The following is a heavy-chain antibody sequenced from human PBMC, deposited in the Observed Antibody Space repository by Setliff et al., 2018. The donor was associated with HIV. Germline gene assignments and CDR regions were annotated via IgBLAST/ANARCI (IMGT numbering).Heavy chain of an antibody. CDR3: VLPGYYESSGYAVDH. V-gene: IGHV1-46*01. CDR1: GYTFTSYA. CDR2: VNPSGGST. J-gene: IGHJ4*02. Sequence: ASVKVSCKASGYTFTSYAIHWVRQAPGQGLEWLGMVNPSGGSTAYAQKFQGRVTLTRDTSISTAHMELTRLTADDTAVYYCVLPGYYESSGYAVDHWGQGTLVTVSS. D-gene: IGHD3-22*01.